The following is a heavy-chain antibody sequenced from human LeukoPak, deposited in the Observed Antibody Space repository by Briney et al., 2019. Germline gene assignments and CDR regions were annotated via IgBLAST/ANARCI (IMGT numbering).Heavy chain of an antibody. D-gene: IGHD3-10*01. J-gene: IGHJ6*03. Sequence: SGGSLRLSCAASGFTFDDYGMSWVRQAPGKGLEWVSGINWNGGSKGYADSVKGRFTISRDNAKNSLYLQMNSLRAEDTALYYCARDLRFGELLSVDTYYYYYMDVWGKGTTVTVSS. CDR1: GFTFDDYG. CDR3: ARDLRFGELLSVDTYYYYYMDV. CDR2: INWNGGSK. V-gene: IGHV3-20*04.